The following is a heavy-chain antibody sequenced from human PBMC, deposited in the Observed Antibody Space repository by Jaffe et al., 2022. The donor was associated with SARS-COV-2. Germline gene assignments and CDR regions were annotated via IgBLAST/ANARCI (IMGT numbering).Heavy chain of an antibody. D-gene: IGHD5-12*01. J-gene: IGHJ5*02. CDR3: ARFSGFDREGWFDP. CDR2: VDWVDDK. Sequence: QVTLRESGPAQVKPTETLTLTCTFSGFSLSTSGMCVSWIRQPPGKALEWLALVDWVDDKYYSPSLKTRLTISKDTSKNQVVLTMTNMDPADTATYYCARFSGFDREGWFDPWGQGTLVTVSS. CDR1: GFSLSTSGMC. V-gene: IGHV2-70*13.